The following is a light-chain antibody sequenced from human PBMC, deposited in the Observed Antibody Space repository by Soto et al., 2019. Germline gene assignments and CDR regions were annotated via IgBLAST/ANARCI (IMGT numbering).Light chain of an antibody. J-gene: IGLJ1*01. CDR3: CSYADVSSYV. Sequence: QSALTQPASVSGSPGQSITISCTGTSSDVGGYNYVSWYQQHPGKAPKLIIYEVSNRPSGVSNRFSGSKSDNTASLTISGLQAEDEADYYCCSYADVSSYVFGTGTKVTVL. CDR2: EVS. V-gene: IGLV2-14*01. CDR1: SSDVGGYNY.